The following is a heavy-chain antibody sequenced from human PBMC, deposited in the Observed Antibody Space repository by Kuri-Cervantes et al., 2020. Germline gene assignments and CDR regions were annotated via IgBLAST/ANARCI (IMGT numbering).Heavy chain of an antibody. CDR3: ARPPSDNDYEIYYVY. Sequence: GSLRLSCTVSGGSISSYYWSWIRQPPGKGLEWIGSISYGGTTFYNPSLKSRVTISLDTSKNQFSLKLSSVSAADTAVYYCARPPSDNDYEIYYVYWGQGTLVTVSS. CDR1: GGSISSYY. J-gene: IGHJ4*02. V-gene: IGHV4-59*12. D-gene: IGHD4-17*01. CDR2: ISYGGTT.